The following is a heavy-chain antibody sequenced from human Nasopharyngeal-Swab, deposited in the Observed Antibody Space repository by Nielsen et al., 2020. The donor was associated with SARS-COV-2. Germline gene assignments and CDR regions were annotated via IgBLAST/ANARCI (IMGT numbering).Heavy chain of an antibody. V-gene: IGHV6-1*01. Sequence: SQTLSLTCAISGDSVSSNSAAWNWIRQSPSRGLEGLGRTYYRSKWYNDYAVSVKSRITINPDTSKNQFSLQLNSVTPEDTAVYYCAKAGYYYDSSGYCIDYWGQGTLVTVSS. CDR3: AKAGYYYDSSGYCIDY. CDR1: GDSVSSNSAA. J-gene: IGHJ4*02. D-gene: IGHD3-22*01. CDR2: TYYRSKWYN.